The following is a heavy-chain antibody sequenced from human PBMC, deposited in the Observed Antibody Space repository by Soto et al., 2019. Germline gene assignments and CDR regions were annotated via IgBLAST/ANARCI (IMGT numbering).Heavy chain of an antibody. J-gene: IGHJ5*02. CDR3: AGSGSYRNFDP. Sequence: ASVKVSCKASGYTFTSYYMHWVLQAPGQGLEWMGIINPSGGSTSYAQKFQGRVTMTRDTSTSTVYMELSSLRSEDTAVYYCAGSGSYRNFDPWGQGTLVTVSS. CDR1: GYTFTSYY. D-gene: IGHD1-26*01. CDR2: INPSGGST. V-gene: IGHV1-46*01.